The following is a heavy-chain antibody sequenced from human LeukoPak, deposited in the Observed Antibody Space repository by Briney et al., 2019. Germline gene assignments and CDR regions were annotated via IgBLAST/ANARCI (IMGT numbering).Heavy chain of an antibody. Sequence: GASLRLSCAASGFTFSSYAMSWVRQAPGKGLEWVSAISGSGGSTYYADSVKGRFTISRDNSKNTLYLQMNSLRAEDTAVYYCAKSSRRYSSSPYGMDVWGQGTTVTVSS. V-gene: IGHV3-23*01. J-gene: IGHJ6*02. CDR1: GFTFSSYA. D-gene: IGHD6-6*01. CDR2: ISGSGGST. CDR3: AKSSRRYSSSPYGMDV.